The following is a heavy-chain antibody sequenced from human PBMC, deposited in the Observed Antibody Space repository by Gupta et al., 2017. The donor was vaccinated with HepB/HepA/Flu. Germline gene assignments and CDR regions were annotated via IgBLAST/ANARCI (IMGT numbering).Heavy chain of an antibody. CDR2: ITSTSRTT. V-gene: IGHV3-48*03. J-gene: IGHJ6*02. CDR1: GFMFSTHE. Sequence: EVQLVESGGGLVQPGGSLRLSCKGSGFMFSTHEMNWVRQAPGKGLEWVAYITSTSRTTYYSDSVKGRFTISRDNAKNSLYLQMNSLRADDTALYYCARDIVVVTAGHYGMDVWGQGTTVTVSS. D-gene: IGHD2-21*02. CDR3: ARDIVVVTAGHYGMDV.